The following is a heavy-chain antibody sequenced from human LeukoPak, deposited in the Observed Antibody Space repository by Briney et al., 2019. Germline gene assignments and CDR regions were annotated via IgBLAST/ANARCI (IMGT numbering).Heavy chain of an antibody. V-gene: IGHV1-46*01. CDR1: GYTFTSYY. J-gene: IGHJ4*02. CDR3: ARDSESEWSGGYSRFDY. D-gene: IGHD1-26*01. CDR2: INPSGGST. Sequence: GASVKVSCKASGYTFTSYYMHWVRQAPGQGLEWMGIINPSGGSTSYAQKFQGRVTMTRDMSTSTVYMELSSLRSEDTAVYYCARDSESEWSGGYSRFDYWGQGTLVTVSS.